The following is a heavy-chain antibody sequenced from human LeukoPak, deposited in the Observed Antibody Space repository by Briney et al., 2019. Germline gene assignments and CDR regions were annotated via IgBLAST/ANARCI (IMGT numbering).Heavy chain of an antibody. CDR1: GHSISSGYY. J-gene: IGHJ4*02. Sequence: SETLSLTCAVSGHSISSGYYWGWIRPPPGKGLEWIGSIYYSGSTYYNPSLKSRVTISLDTSKNQFSLKLRSVTAADTAMYYCASRYCDSTSCLFDYWGQGTLVTVSP. CDR3: ASRYCDSTSCLFDY. D-gene: IGHD2-2*01. V-gene: IGHV4-38-2*01. CDR2: IYYSGST.